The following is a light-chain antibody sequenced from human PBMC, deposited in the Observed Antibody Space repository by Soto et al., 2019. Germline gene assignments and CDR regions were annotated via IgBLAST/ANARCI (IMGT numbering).Light chain of an antibody. CDR2: LDN. J-gene: IGLJ3*02. CDR1: SSNIGSNY. CDR3: AAWDDSLSGWV. Sequence: QSVLTQPPSASGTPGQRVTISCSGSSSNIGSNYVYWYQQLPGTAPKLLIYLDNHRPSGVPDRFSGSKSGTSASLAISGLRSEDEADYYCAAWDDSLSGWVFGGGTKVTVL. V-gene: IGLV1-47*01.